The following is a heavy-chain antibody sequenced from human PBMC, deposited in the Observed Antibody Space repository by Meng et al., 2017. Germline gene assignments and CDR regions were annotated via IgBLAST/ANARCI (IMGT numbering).Heavy chain of an antibody. CDR3: ARDEDISAAGKLFGDY. D-gene: IGHD6-25*01. CDR1: GYNFPDYY. Sequence: QVRLVHSGAEVKKPWASVKVSCKPSGYNFPDYYIHWVRRAPGQGLEWMGRINPRSGDTHYAQKFQARVTMTGDTSISTAYMELSGLRSDDTAMYYCARDEDISAAGKLFGDYWGQGTLVTVSS. J-gene: IGHJ4*02. CDR2: INPRSGDT. V-gene: IGHV1-2*06.